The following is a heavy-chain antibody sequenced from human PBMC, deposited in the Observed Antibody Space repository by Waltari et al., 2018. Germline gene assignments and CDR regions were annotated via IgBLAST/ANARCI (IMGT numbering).Heavy chain of an antibody. J-gene: IGHJ5*02. CDR2: IYTSGST. CDR1: GVSISSYY. D-gene: IGHD1-1*01. V-gene: IGHV4-4*07. CDR3: ARESRDGYNSYNWFDP. Sequence: QVQLQESGPGLVKPSETLSLTCTVSGVSISSYYWSLIRQPAGKGLEWIGRIYTSGSTNYNPSLKSRVTMSVDTSKNQFSLKLSSVTAADTAVYYCARESRDGYNSYNWFDPWGQGTLVTVSS.